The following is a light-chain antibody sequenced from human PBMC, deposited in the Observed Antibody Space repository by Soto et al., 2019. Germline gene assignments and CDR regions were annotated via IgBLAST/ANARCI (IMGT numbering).Light chain of an antibody. CDR3: SSYAASNNRYFV. V-gene: IGLV2-8*01. CDR1: SSDVGGYNY. Sequence: QSALTQPPSASGSPGQSVTISCTGTSSDVGGYNYVSWYQQYPGRAPKLMIYEVTKRPSGVPDRFSGSKSGNTASLTVSGLQAEDEADDYCSSYAASNNRYFVFGGGTKLTVL. CDR2: EVT. J-gene: IGLJ3*02.